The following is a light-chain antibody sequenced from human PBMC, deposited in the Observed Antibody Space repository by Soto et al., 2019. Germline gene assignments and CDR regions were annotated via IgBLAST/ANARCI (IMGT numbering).Light chain of an antibody. CDR2: DVS. CDR3: SSYTSSSTLGV. J-gene: IGLJ1*01. CDR1: SSDVGGYNY. V-gene: IGLV2-14*01. Sequence: QSALTQPASVSGSPGQSITISCTGTSSDVGGYNYVSWYQQHPGKAPKLMIYDVSNRPPGVSNRFSGSKSGNTASLTIAGLQAEDEADYYCSSYTSSSTLGVFGTGT.